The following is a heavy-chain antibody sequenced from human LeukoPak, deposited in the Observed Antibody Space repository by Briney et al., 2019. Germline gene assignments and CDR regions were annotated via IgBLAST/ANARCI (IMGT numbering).Heavy chain of an antibody. V-gene: IGHV3-30*04. Sequence: PGGSLRLSCAASGFTFSRYAMHWVRQAPGKGLEWVAVISYDGSNKYYADSVKGRFTISRDNSKNTLYLQMNSLRAEDTAVYYCAKGDYYGSAPSPYLGQGTLVTVSS. CDR1: GFTFSRYA. J-gene: IGHJ4*02. CDR2: ISYDGSNK. CDR3: AKGDYYGSAPSPY. D-gene: IGHD3-10*01.